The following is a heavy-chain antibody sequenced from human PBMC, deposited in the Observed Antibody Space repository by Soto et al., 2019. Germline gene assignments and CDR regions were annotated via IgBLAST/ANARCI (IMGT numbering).Heavy chain of an antibody. Sequence: GGSLRLSCAASGFTFSDYYMSWIRQAPGKGLEWVSYISSSGSTIYYADSVKGRFTISRDNAKNSLYLQMNSLRAEDTAVYYCARRQSGMATTNWFDPWGQGTLVTVSS. CDR3: ARRQSGMATTNWFDP. J-gene: IGHJ5*02. D-gene: IGHD5-12*01. CDR2: ISSSGSTI. CDR1: GFTFSDYY. V-gene: IGHV3-11*01.